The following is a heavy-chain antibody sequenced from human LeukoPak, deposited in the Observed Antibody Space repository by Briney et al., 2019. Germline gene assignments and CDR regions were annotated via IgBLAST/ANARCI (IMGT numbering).Heavy chain of an antibody. J-gene: IGHJ5*02. CDR3: ARDAHYYDSSGYINWFDP. CDR1: GGSFSGYY. Sequence: SETLSLTCAVYGGSFSGYYWSWIRQPPGKGLEWIGYIYYSGSTNYNPSLKSRVTISVDTSKNQFSLKLSSVTAADTAVYYCARDAHYYDSSGYINWFDPWGQGTLVTVS. V-gene: IGHV4-59*01. D-gene: IGHD3-22*01. CDR2: IYYSGST.